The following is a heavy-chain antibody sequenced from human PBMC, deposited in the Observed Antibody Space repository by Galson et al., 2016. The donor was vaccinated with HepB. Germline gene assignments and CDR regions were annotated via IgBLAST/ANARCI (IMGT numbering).Heavy chain of an antibody. CDR2: IYTSGST. V-gene: IGHV4-61*02. CDR3: AREVVVVAAPWAFDI. J-gene: IGHJ3*02. CDR1: GGSISSGSYS. Sequence: TLSLTCTVSGGSISSGSYSWSWIRQPAGKGLEWIGRIYTSGSTNYNPSLKSRVTISVDTSKNQFSLKLSSVTAADTAVYYCAREVVVVAAPWAFDIWGQGTMLTVSS. D-gene: IGHD2-15*01.